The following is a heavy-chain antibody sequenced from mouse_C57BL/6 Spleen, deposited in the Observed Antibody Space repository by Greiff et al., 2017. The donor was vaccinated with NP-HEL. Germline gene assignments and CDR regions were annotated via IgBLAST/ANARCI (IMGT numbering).Heavy chain of an antibody. CDR3: ARGDWERYFDV. CDR2: ISSGGSYT. V-gene: IGHV5-6*01. Sequence: EVQVVESGGDLVKPGGSLKLSCAASGFTFSSYGMSWVRQTPDKRLEWVATISSGGSYTYYPDSVKGRFTISRDNAKNTLYLQMSSLKSEDTAMYYCARGDWERYFDVWGTVTTVTVSS. D-gene: IGHD4-1*01. CDR1: GFTFSSYG. J-gene: IGHJ1*03.